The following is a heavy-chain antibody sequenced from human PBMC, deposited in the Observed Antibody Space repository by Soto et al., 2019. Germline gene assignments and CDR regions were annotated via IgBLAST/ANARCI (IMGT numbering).Heavy chain of an antibody. V-gene: IGHV3-33*01. CDR3: ATLTGRDGPVDY. D-gene: IGHD3-9*01. CDR2: IWFDGTTR. CDR1: GFIFSDYG. J-gene: IGHJ4*02. Sequence: PGGSLRLSCTTSGFIFSDYGMHWVRQAPGKGPEWVAVIWFDGTTRVYADSVKGRFSISRDQSENTLYLQMNSLRVEDTAVYYCATLTGRDGPVDYWGQGIMVTVSS.